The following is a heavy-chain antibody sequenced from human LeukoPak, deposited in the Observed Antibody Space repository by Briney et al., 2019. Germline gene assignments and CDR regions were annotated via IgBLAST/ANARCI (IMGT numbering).Heavy chain of an antibody. V-gene: IGHV1-2*02. D-gene: IGHD3-3*02. CDR1: GYTFSTYY. CDR3: ARGPFLEWLSYYYYYYYMDV. J-gene: IGHJ6*03. CDR2: INPNSGGT. Sequence: GASVKVSCKASGYTFSTYYMHWVRQAPGQGLEWMGWINPNSGGTNYAQKFQGRVTMTRDTSISTAYMELSRLRSDDTAVYYCARGPFLEWLSYYYYYYYMDVWGKGTTVTVSS.